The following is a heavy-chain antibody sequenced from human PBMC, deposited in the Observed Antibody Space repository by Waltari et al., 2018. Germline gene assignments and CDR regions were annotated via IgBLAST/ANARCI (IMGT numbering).Heavy chain of an antibody. D-gene: IGHD3-3*02. J-gene: IGHJ3*02. V-gene: IGHV1-69-2*01. CDR3: ATALGDSISASRPFEI. CDR1: GYTLSTYY. CDR2: VDPEDGQT. Sequence: EVRLLQSGAEVKKPGTTLKISCRLSGYTLSTYYIHWLQQAPGKGLQWMGLVDPEDGQTIYAEALQGRISMTADSSTETVYMELTSLTSDDSAVYYCATALGDSISASRPFEIWGQGTVITVSS.